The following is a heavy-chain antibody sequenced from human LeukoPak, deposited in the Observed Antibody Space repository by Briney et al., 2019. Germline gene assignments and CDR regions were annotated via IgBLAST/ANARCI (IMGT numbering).Heavy chain of an antibody. CDR3: ARGPMISWTYYFDY. CDR1: GGSISSYY. CDR2: IYYSGST. D-gene: IGHD3-22*01. Sequence: PSETLSLTCTVSGGSISSYYWSWIRQPPGKGLEWIGYIYYSGSTNYNPSLKSRVTISVDTSKNQFSLKLSSVTAADTAVYYCARGPMISWTYYFDYWGQGTLVTVSS. V-gene: IGHV4-59*08. J-gene: IGHJ4*02.